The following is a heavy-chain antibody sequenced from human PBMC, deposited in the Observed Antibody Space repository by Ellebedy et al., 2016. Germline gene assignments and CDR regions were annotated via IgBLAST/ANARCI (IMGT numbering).Heavy chain of an antibody. D-gene: IGHD3-16*01. Sequence: ASVKVSXXASGGTFSSYAISWVRQAPGQRLEWMGWINAGNGNTKYSQKFQGRVTITRDTSASTAYMELSSLRSEDTAVYYCARDDYVWGSPHWGQGTLVTVSS. CDR2: INAGNGNT. CDR3: ARDDYVWGSPH. J-gene: IGHJ4*02. CDR1: GGTFSSYA. V-gene: IGHV1-3*01.